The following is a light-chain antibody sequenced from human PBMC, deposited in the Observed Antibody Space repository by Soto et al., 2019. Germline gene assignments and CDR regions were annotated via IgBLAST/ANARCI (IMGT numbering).Light chain of an antibody. CDR1: QSVSSN. CDR2: GAS. CDR3: QQHNNWPWT. V-gene: IGKV3-15*01. Sequence: VMTQTPATLSVSPGERATLSCRASQSVSSNLAWYQQKPGQAPRLLIYGASTRATGIPARFSGSGSGTEFTLTISSLQSEDFAVYYCQQHNNWPWTFGQGTKVDI. J-gene: IGKJ1*01.